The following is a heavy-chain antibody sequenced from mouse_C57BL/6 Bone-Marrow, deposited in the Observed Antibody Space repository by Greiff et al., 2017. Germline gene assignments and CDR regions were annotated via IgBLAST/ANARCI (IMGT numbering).Heavy chain of an antibody. J-gene: IGHJ2*01. CDR1: GFTFSSYG. V-gene: IGHV5-6*01. Sequence: EVQLVESGGDLVKPGGSLKLSCAASGFTFSSYGMSWVRQTPDKRLEWVATISSGGSYTYYPDSVKGRFTISRDNAKNTLYLQMSSLKSEDTAMYYCARRGVFDYFDYWGQGTTLTVSS. CDR3: ARRGVFDYFDY. CDR2: ISSGGSYT.